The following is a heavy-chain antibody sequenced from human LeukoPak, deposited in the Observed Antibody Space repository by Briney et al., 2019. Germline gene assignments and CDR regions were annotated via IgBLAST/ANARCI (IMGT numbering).Heavy chain of an antibody. Sequence: PGGSLRLSCAASGFTFSSYGMHWVRQAPGKGLEWVGFIRFDLSNKFHAGSVKGRFTIPRDNSKNTLYLQMNSLRADDTAVYYCAKDLRIAATGTTGDYWGQGTLVTVSS. D-gene: IGHD6-13*01. CDR3: AKDLRIAATGTTGDY. V-gene: IGHV3-30*02. J-gene: IGHJ4*02. CDR1: GFTFSSYG. CDR2: IRFDLSNK.